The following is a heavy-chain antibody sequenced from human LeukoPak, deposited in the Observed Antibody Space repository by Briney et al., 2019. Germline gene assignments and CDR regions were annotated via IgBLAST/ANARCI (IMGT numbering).Heavy chain of an antibody. Sequence: GGSLRPSCAASGFTFSSYAMGWVRQAPGKGLEWVSAISGSGGSTYYADSVKGRFTIFRDNSKKTLYLQMNSLRAEDTAVYYCAKRWTYIDYWGQGTLVTVSS. CDR3: AKRWTYIDY. V-gene: IGHV3-23*01. CDR2: ISGSGGST. J-gene: IGHJ4*02. D-gene: IGHD3/OR15-3a*01. CDR1: GFTFSSYA.